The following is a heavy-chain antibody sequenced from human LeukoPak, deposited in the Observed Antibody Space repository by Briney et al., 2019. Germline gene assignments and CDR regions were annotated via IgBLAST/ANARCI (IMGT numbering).Heavy chain of an antibody. CDR3: AKSKYLGGSYDY. D-gene: IGHD3-10*01. Sequence: GGSLRLSCAASGFTFDDYAMHWVRQAPGKGLEWVSGISWNSDMIGYADSVKGRFTISRDNAKNSLYLQMNSLRAGDMALYYCAKSKYLGGSYDYWGQGTLVTVSS. J-gene: IGHJ4*02. CDR2: ISWNSDMI. CDR1: GFTFDDYA. V-gene: IGHV3-9*03.